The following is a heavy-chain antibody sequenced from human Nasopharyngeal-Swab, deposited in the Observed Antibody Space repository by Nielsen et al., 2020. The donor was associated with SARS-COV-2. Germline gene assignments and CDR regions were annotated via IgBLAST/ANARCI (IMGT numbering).Heavy chain of an antibody. CDR1: GYSISSGYY. V-gene: IGHV4-38-2*02. J-gene: IGHJ4*02. D-gene: IGHD6-19*01. Sequence: SETLSLTCIVSGYSISSGYYWGWIRQPPGKGLEWIGSIYHSGSTYYNPSLKSRVTISVDTSKNQFSLKLSSVTAADTAVYYCATTSARSLWQWQITGGYFDYWGQGTLVTVSS. CDR3: ATTSARSLWQWQITGGYFDY. CDR2: IYHSGST.